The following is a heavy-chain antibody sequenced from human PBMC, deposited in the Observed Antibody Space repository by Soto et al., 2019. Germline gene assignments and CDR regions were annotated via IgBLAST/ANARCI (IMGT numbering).Heavy chain of an antibody. CDR1: VLTFGSHT. J-gene: IGHJ4*02. CDR3: TREVQPVIRREYDY. CDR2: IDGRGTRT. Sequence: GGSLRLSCEASVLTFGSHTVNWVRQAPGKGLEWVSSIDGRGTRTFYADALKGRFTISRDNARNSLYLQMNSLRAEDTAVYYCTREVQPVIRREYDYWGQGALVTVSS. V-gene: IGHV3-21*01.